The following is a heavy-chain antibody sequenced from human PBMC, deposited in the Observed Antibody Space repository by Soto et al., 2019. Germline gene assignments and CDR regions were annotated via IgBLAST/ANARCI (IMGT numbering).Heavy chain of an antibody. Sequence: GGSLRLSCAASGFTFSSYSMNWVRQAPGKGLEWVSSISSSSSYIYYADSVKGRFTISRDNAKNSLYLQMNSLRAEDTAVYYCARDYAPAYSSGWYPNWFDPWGQGTLVTVSS. J-gene: IGHJ5*02. D-gene: IGHD6-19*01. V-gene: IGHV3-21*01. CDR1: GFTFSSYS. CDR2: ISSSSSYI. CDR3: ARDYAPAYSSGWYPNWFDP.